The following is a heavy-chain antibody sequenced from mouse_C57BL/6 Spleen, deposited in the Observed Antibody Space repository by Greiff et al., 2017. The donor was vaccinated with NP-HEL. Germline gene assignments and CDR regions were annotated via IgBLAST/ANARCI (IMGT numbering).Heavy chain of an antibody. Sequence: EVQRVESGGGLVQPGGSLKLSCAASGFTFSDYYMYWVRQTPEKRLEWVAYISNGGGSTYYPDTVKGRFTISRDNAKNTLYLQMSRLKSEDTAMYYCARRLGRGYFDVWGTGTTVTVSS. V-gene: IGHV5-12*01. CDR1: GFTFSDYY. CDR2: ISNGGGST. D-gene: IGHD4-1*01. J-gene: IGHJ1*03. CDR3: ARRLGRGYFDV.